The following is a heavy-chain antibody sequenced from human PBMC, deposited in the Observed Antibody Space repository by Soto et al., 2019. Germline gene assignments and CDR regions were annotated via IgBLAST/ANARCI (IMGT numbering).Heavy chain of an antibody. CDR1: GGSFSGYY. V-gene: IGHV4-34*01. J-gene: IGHJ5*02. D-gene: IGHD3-16*02. CDR3: ARSHYDYVWGSYRLVFGGWFDP. Sequence: QVQLQQWGAGLLKPSETLSLTCAVYGGSFSGYYWSWIRQPPGKGLEWIGEINHSGSTNYNPSLKSRVTISVDTSKNQFSLKLSSVTAADTAVYYCARSHYDYVWGSYRLVFGGWFDPWGQGTLVTVSS. CDR2: INHSGST.